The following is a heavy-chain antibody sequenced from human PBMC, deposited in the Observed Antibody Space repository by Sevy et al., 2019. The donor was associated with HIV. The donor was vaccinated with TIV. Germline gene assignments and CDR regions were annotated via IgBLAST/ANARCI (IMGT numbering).Heavy chain of an antibody. Sequence: SESLSLNCTVSGGSISRGQFYWSWIRQPAGQGLEWIGRVHNTGSAPYNPSLRNRVGMSIDTSKNQFSLVLSSVTAADTAVYYCARNVGDYVFRYFDLWGRGTLVTVSS. J-gene: IGHJ2*01. V-gene: IGHV4-61*02. CDR2: VHNTGSA. CDR3: ARNVGDYVFRYFDL. CDR1: GGSISRGQFY. D-gene: IGHD4-17*01.